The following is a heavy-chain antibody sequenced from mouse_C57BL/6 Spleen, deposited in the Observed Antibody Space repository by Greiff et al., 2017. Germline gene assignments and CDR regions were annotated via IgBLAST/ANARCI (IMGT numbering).Heavy chain of an antibody. CDR2: INPSNGGT. J-gene: IGHJ1*03. D-gene: IGHD1-1*01. CDR3: ASSDLLLRYSPYWYFDV. Sequence: VQLQQPGTELVKPGASVKLSCKASGYTFTSYWMHWVKQRPGQGLEWIGNINPSNGGTNYNEKFKSKATLTVDKSSSTAYMQLSSLTSEYSAVYYCASSDLLLRYSPYWYFDVWGTGTTVTVSS. CDR1: GYTFTSYW. V-gene: IGHV1-53*01.